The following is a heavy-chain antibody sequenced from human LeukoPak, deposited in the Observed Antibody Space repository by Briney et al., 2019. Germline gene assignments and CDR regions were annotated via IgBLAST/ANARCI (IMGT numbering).Heavy chain of an antibody. CDR2: IYHSGTT. Sequence: SETLSLTCTVSGGSITRYFWSWIRQPPGRRLEWIGYIYHSGTTNYNPSLKSRVTISADTSKNQFSLRLSSVTAADTAVYYCAQKAPFSPTYSQQWGQGTLVTVSS. V-gene: IGHV4-59*01. CDR3: AQKAPFSPTYSQQ. J-gene: IGHJ1*01. D-gene: IGHD2/OR15-2a*01. CDR1: GGSITRYF.